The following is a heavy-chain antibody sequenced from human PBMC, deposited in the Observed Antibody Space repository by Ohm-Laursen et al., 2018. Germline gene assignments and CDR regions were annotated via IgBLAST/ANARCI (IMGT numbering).Heavy chain of an antibody. V-gene: IGHV3-30*18. CDR3: AKDRRYFDY. CDR2: ISYDGSNK. J-gene: IGHJ4*02. CDR1: GFTFSSYG. Sequence: SLRLSCAASGFTFSSYGMHWVRQAPGKGLEWVAVISYDGSNKYYADSVKGRFTISRDNSKNTLSLQMNSLGAEDTAVYYCAKDRRYFDYWGQGTLVTVSS.